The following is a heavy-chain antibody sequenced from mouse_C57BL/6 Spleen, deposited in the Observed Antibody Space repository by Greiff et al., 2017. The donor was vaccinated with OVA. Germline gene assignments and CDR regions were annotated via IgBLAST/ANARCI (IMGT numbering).Heavy chain of an antibody. J-gene: IGHJ2*01. CDR3: ARGDYGSSYFDY. CDR1: GYSITSGYY. CDR2: ISYDGSN. D-gene: IGHD1-1*01. Sequence: DVQLQESGAGLVKPSQSLSLSCSVTGYSITSGYYWNWIRQSPGNKLEWMGYISYDGSNNYNPSLKNRISITSDTSKNQFFLKLNSVTTEDTATYYCARGDYGSSYFDYWGQGTTLTVSS. V-gene: IGHV3-6*01.